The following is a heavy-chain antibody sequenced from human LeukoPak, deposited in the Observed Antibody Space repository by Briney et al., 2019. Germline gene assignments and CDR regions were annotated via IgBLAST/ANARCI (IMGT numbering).Heavy chain of an antibody. CDR3: ARGMDGGAFDI. CDR1: GFTFSTYV. CDR2: ITRSGDYT. Sequence: PGGSLRLSCAASGFTFSTYVMSWVRQAPGKGLQWVSAITRSGDYTNYADSVKGRFTIPRDNSKNTLYLQMNSLRAEDTALYYCARGMDGGAFDIWGQGTMVAVSS. J-gene: IGHJ3*02. V-gene: IGHV3-23*01. D-gene: IGHD3-16*01.